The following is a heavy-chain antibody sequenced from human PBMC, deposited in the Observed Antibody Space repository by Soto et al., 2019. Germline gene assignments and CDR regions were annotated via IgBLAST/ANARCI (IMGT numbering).Heavy chain of an antibody. J-gene: IGHJ4*02. V-gene: IGHV3-7*01. D-gene: IGHD3-16*02. CDR1: GFTFSSYW. Sequence: GGSLRLSCAASGFTFSSYWMSWVRQAPGKGLEWVANIKQDGSEKYYVDSVKGRFTISRENAKNSLYLQMNSLGAEDTAVYYCARVGYYDYIWGSYRPDYFDYWGQGTLVTVSS. CDR3: ARVGYYDYIWGSYRPDYFDY. CDR2: IKQDGSEK.